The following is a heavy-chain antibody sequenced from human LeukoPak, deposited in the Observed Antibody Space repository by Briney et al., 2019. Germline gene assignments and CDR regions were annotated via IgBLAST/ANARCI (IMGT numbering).Heavy chain of an antibody. CDR2: ISKDGSMK. CDR1: GFSFSNYA. CDR3: AGESFDF. J-gene: IGHJ3*01. V-gene: IGHV3-30*04. Sequence: GGSLRLSCAASGFSFSNYAMDWVRQAPGKGLEWVAVISKDGSMKYYSDSVKGRFTVSRDSSIHTLYLEMNSLKTEDTAVYYCAGESFDFWSQGTMVTVSS.